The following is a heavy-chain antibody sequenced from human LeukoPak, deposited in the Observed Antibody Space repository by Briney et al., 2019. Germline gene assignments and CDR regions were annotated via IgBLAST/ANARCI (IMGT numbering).Heavy chain of an antibody. Sequence: TSETLSLTXAVYGGSFSGCYWSWIRQPPGKGLEWIGEINHSGSTNYNPSLKSRVTILVDTSKNQFSLKLSSVTAADTAVYYCARGMLRGRKAGYCSGGSCYSFADYWGQGTLVTVSS. D-gene: IGHD2-15*01. V-gene: IGHV4-34*01. J-gene: IGHJ4*02. CDR1: GGSFSGCY. CDR3: ARGMLRGRKAGYCSGGSCYSFADY. CDR2: INHSGST.